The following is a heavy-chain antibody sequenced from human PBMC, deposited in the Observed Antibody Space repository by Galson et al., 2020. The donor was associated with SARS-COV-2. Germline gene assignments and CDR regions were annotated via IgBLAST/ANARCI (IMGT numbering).Heavy chain of an antibody. Sequence: SDTLSLTCAVSVDSISSHNWWSWVRQYPGKGLEWIGEIHHSGSTNYNPSLKSRVTISVDKSQNQFSLNLRSMTAADTSVYFCARIRPTAGAFYAFNIWGQGTMVTVSS. CDR3: ARIRPTAGAFYAFNI. CDR2: IHHSGST. J-gene: IGHJ3*02. V-gene: IGHV4-4*02. CDR1: VDSISSHNW. D-gene: IGHD6-13*01.